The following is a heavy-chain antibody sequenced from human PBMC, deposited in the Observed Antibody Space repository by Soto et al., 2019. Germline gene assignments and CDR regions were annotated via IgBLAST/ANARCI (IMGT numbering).Heavy chain of an antibody. CDR3: ARDTPGGYDSYYYGMDV. CDR1: GGTFSSYT. V-gene: IGHV1-69*08. CDR2: IIPILGIA. J-gene: IGHJ6*02. Sequence: QVQLVQSGAEVKKPGSSVKVSCKASGGTFSSYTISWVRQAPGQGLEWMGRIIPILGIANYAQKFQGRVTITAXXSXSXXYMELSSLRSEDTAVYYCARDTPGGYDSYYYGMDVWGQGTTVTVSS. D-gene: IGHD5-12*01.